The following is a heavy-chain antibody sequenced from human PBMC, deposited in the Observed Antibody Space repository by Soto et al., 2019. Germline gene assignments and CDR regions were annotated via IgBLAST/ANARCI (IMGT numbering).Heavy chain of an antibody. J-gene: IGHJ4*02. CDR1: GFSLSTSRVG. Sequence: QITLKESGPTLVKPTQTLTLTCTFSGFSLSTSRVGVGWIRQPPGKALEWLAVIYWDDAKTYRPSLKSRLTITKDTSKNQVALTMTNMDPVDTATYYCAHAYGGRSRDWGQGTLVTVSS. D-gene: IGHD1-26*01. CDR2: IYWDDAK. V-gene: IGHV2-5*02. CDR3: AHAYGGRSRD.